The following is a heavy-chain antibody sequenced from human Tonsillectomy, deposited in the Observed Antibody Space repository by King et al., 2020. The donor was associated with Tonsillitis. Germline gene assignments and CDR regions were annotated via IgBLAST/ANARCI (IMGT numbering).Heavy chain of an antibody. J-gene: IGHJ3*02. CDR1: GFTVSSNY. Sequence: QLVQSGGGLIQPGGSLRLSCAASGFTVSSNYMNWVRQAPGKGLEWVSVIYSGGTTYYADSVKGRLTISRDNSKNTLYLQMNSLRAEDTAVYYFSRAGSGWTHGGRFSFDMWGQGTMVTVSS. V-gene: IGHV3-53*01. D-gene: IGHD6-19*01. CDR2: IYSGGTT. CDR3: SRAGSGWTHGGRFSFDM.